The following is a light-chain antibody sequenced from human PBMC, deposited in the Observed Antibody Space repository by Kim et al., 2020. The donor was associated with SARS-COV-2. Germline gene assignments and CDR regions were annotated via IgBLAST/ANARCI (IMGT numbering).Light chain of an antibody. J-gene: IGLJ1*01. CDR3: SSYAAISNFV. CDR1: SSDVGGYNY. CDR2: EVS. Sequence: QSALTQPPSASGSPGQSVTISCTGTSSDVGGYNYVSWYQQHPGKAPKLMIYEVSKRPSGVPERFSGSKSGNTASLTVSGLQAEDEADYYCSSYAAISNFVFGTGTKVTVL. V-gene: IGLV2-8*01.